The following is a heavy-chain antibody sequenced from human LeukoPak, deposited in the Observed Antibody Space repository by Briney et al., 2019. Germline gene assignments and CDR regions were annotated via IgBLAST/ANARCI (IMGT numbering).Heavy chain of an antibody. D-gene: IGHD3-22*01. J-gene: IGHJ4*02. Sequence: AGGSLRLSCAASGFTFSSYGMHWVRQAPGKGLEWVAFIRDDGSNKYYADSVKGRFTISRDNSKNTLYLQMNSLRAEDTAVYYCAKEGYHYDSSGYYLDYWGQGTLVTVSS. CDR3: AKEGYHYDSSGYYLDY. CDR1: GFTFSSYG. V-gene: IGHV3-30*02. CDR2: IRDDGSNK.